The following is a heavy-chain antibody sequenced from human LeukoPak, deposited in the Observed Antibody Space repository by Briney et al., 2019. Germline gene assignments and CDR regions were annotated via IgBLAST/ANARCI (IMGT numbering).Heavy chain of an antibody. V-gene: IGHV4-34*01. CDR1: GGSFSGYY. CDR2: INHSGST. J-gene: IGHJ5*02. Sequence: PSETLSLTCAVYGGSFSGYYWSWIRQPPGKGLEWIGEINHSGSTNYNPSLKSRVTISVDTSKNQFSLKLSSVTAADTAVYYCARAFPTVTSHWFDPWGQGTLVTVSS. CDR3: ARAFPTVTSHWFDP. D-gene: IGHD4-17*01.